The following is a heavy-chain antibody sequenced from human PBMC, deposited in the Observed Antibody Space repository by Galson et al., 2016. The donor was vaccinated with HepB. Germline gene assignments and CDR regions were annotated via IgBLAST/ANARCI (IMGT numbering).Heavy chain of an antibody. J-gene: IGHJ6*02. CDR1: GFRFSDHY. D-gene: IGHD5-18*01. CDR3: ARDPDTSSKVDV. Sequence: LRLSCAASGFRFSDHYMSWIRQVPGKGLESIARISSGGGPTYYAESVRGRFTISRDDAKNSLYLQLNSLRAEDTAVYYCARDPDTSSKVDVWGQGTSVIVSS. V-gene: IGHV3-11*01. CDR2: ISSGGGPT.